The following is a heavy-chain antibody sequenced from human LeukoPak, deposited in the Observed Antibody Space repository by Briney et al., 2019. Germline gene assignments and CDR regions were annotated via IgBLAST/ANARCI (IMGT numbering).Heavy chain of an antibody. J-gene: IGHJ4*02. D-gene: IGHD5-12*01. CDR1: GDSISSYY. CDR2: IYYSGTT. V-gene: IGHV4-59*01. Sequence: SETLSLTCTVSGDSISSYYWSWMRQPPGKGVEGIGYIYYSGTTNYKPSRKSRVTISVDTSKNQFSLKLSSVTAADTAVYYCARHTWQWLPFDDWGQGTQVTISS. CDR3: ARHTWQWLPFDD.